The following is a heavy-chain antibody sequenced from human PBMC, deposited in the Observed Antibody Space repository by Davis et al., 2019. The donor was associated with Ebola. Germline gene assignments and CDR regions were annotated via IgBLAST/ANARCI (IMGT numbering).Heavy chain of an antibody. CDR2: LWHDGSKN. CDR3: AKDRHIVLVTATYDS. V-gene: IGHV3-33*06. Sequence: GGSLRLSCATSGFTFSVYGMHWVRQAPGKGLEWVAVLWHDGSKNYYADSVKGRFTISRDNSKNTLFLQMDSLRAEDTAVYFCAKDRHIVLVTATYDSWGQGSLVTVSS. J-gene: IGHJ4*02. D-gene: IGHD2-21*02. CDR1: GFTFSVYG.